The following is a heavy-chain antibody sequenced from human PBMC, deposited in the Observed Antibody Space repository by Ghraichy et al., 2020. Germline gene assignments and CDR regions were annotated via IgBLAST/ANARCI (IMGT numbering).Heavy chain of an antibody. J-gene: IGHJ5*02. D-gene: IGHD1-26*01. CDR2: INPNSGGT. CDR1: GYTFTGYY. V-gene: IGHV1-2*02. CDR3: ARDHGGSYRFNWFDP. Sequence: ASVKVSCKASGYTFTGYYMHWVRQAPGQGLEWMGWINPNSGGTNYAQKFQGRVTMTRDTSISTAYMELSRLRSDDTAVYYCARDHGGSYRFNWFDPWGQGTLVTVSS.